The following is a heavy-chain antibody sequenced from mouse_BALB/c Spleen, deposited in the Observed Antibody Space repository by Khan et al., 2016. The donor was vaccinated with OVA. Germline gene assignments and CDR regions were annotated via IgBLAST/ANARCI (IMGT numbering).Heavy chain of an antibody. D-gene: IGHD4-1*01. CDR1: GFTFSAYG. Sequence: EVQLVESGGDLVKPGGSLKLSCAASGFTFSAYGMSCVRQSPHKRLEWVATISSDGTYTYYPDSVKGRFTISRDNAKNTLYLQMSSLKSEDTAMYYGASHLTGSFAYWGQGTLVTVSA. J-gene: IGHJ3*01. CDR2: ISSDGTYT. CDR3: ASHLTGSFAY. V-gene: IGHV5-6*01.